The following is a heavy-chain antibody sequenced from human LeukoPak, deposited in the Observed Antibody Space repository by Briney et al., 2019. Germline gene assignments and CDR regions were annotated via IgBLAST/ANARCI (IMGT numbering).Heavy chain of an antibody. Sequence: SVKVSCKASGYTFTGYYMHWVRQAPGQGLEWMGWINPNSGGTNYAQKFQGRVTMTRDTSISTAYMELSRLRSDDTAVYYCAGVRGYCSSTSCYILAYWGQGTLVTVSS. J-gene: IGHJ4*02. V-gene: IGHV1-2*02. CDR1: GYTFTGYY. D-gene: IGHD2-2*02. CDR2: INPNSGGT. CDR3: AGVRGYCSSTSCYILAY.